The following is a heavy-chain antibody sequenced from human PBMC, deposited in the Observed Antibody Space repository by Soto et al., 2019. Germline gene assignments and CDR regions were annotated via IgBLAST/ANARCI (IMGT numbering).Heavy chain of an antibody. D-gene: IGHD3-10*01. CDR2: ISGSGSTI. Sequence: GGSLRLSCAASGFTFSDYYMTWIRQAPGKGLEWVAKISGSGSTIYYADSVRGRFTVSRDNAKNSVYLQMNSLRAEDTAVYYCAGDPYYYASDFWGQGTLVTVS. CDR3: AGDPYYYASDF. CDR1: GFTFSDYY. V-gene: IGHV3-11*01. J-gene: IGHJ4*02.